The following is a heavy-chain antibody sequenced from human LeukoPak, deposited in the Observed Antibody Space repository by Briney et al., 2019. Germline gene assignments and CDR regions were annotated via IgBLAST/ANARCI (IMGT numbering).Heavy chain of an antibody. CDR1: GGSFSGYY. V-gene: IGHV4-34*01. Sequence: SETLSLTCAVYGGSFSGYYWSWIRQPPGKGLEWIGEIKHSGSTNYNPSLKSRVTISVDTSKNQFSLKLSSVTAADTAVYYCARGRDFWSGYYNYYYYMDVWGKGTTVTVSS. J-gene: IGHJ6*03. CDR3: ARGRDFWSGYYNYYYYMDV. CDR2: IKHSGST. D-gene: IGHD3-3*01.